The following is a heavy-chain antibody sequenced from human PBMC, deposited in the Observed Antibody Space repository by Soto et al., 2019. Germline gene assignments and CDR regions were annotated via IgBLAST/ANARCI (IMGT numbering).Heavy chain of an antibody. J-gene: IGHJ5*02. D-gene: IGHD3-10*01. CDR2: IYYSGST. CDR1: GGSISSSSYY. V-gene: IGHV4-39*01. Sequence: LSLTCTVSGGSISSSSYYWGWIRQPPGKGLEWIGSIYYSGSTYYNPSLKSRVTISVDTSKNQFSLKLSSVTAADTAVYYCARHNTMVRGVIISVNWFDPWGQGTLVTVSS. CDR3: ARHNTMVRGVIISVNWFDP.